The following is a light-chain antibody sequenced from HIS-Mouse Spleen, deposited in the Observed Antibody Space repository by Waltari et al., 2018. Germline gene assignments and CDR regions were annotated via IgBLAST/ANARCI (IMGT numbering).Light chain of an antibody. V-gene: IGLV2-14*03. CDR3: SSYTSSSTYVV. CDR1: SSDVGGSNH. J-gene: IGLJ2*01. Sequence: QSALTQPASVSGSPGQSITISCTGTSSDVGGSNHVSWYQQHPGKAPKLMIYDVSNRPSGVSNRFSGSKSGNTASLTSSGLQAEDEADYYCSSYTSSSTYVVFGGGTKLTVL. CDR2: DVS.